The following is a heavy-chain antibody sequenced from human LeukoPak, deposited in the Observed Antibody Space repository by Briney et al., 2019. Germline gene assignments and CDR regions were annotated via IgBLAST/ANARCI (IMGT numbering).Heavy chain of an antibody. CDR1: GYSISSGYY. CDR3: ASSKGVVGGPFDY. Sequence: SETLSLTCTVSGYSISSGYYWGWIRQPPGKGLEWIGNIYHSGSTYYNPSLKSRVSISVDTSKNQFSLKLTSVTAADTAVFYCASSKGVVGGPFDYWGQGTLVTVSS. J-gene: IGHJ4*02. CDR2: IYHSGST. V-gene: IGHV4-38-2*02. D-gene: IGHD1-26*01.